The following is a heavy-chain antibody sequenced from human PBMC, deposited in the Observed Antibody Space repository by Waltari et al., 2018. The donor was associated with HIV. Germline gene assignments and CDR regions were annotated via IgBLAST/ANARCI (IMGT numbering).Heavy chain of an antibody. Sequence: QVQLVQSGAEVRKPGASVTVSCTASGYTFTNYDINWVRQAPGQGLEWMGWINPNSGNTGYAQKFQGRVTMTRDTSRSTAYMELTSLTSEDTAVYHCSRGRGYSYGYSDLWGQGTLVTVSS. V-gene: IGHV1-8*01. D-gene: IGHD5-18*01. J-gene: IGHJ4*02. CDR1: GYTFTNYD. CDR3: SRGRGYSYGYSDL. CDR2: INPNSGNT.